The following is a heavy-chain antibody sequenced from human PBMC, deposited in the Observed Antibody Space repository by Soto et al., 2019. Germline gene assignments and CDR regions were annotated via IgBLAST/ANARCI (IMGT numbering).Heavy chain of an antibody. J-gene: IGHJ4*02. V-gene: IGHV1-69*01. Sequence: QVQLVQSGAEVKKPGSSVKVSCKTSGGTFRNYAINWVRQAPGQGLEWMGGSVPIVGTANYAQKFQGRVTITADESTSTGYMEVRSLRTEDTAVYYCARGTGSHVDYWGQGTLVNVSS. CDR1: GGTFRNYA. CDR3: ARGTGSHVDY. CDR2: SVPIVGTA. D-gene: IGHD3-9*01.